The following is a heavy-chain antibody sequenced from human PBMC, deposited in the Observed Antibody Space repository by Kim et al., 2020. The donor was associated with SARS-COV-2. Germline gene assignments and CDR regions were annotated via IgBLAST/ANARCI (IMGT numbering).Heavy chain of an antibody. D-gene: IGHD1-1*01. J-gene: IGHJ4*02. CDR3: ANGKFLQLKRGYFDY. Sequence: AESVKGRFTICRTNSHYTVYLQMNSLRTEDTAVYYCANGKFLQLKRGYFDYWGQGTLVTVSS. V-gene: IGHV3-33*03.